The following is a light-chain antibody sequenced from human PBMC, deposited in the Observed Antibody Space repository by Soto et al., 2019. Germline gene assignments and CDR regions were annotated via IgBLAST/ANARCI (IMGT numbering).Light chain of an antibody. CDR2: DAS. CDR1: QSIGSW. CDR3: QQCNAYSGT. V-gene: IGKV1-5*01. J-gene: IGKJ2*02. Sequence: DIQMTQSPSTLSASVGDRVTITCRASQSIGSWLAWYQQKPGKAPNLLIYDASTLESGVPSRFSGSGSGTEFTLTISSLQPDDIATYYCQQCNAYSGTFGQGTKVDI.